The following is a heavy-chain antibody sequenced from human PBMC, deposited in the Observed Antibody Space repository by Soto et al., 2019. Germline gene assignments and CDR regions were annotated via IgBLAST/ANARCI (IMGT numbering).Heavy chain of an antibody. V-gene: IGHV4-59*12. CDR1: GGSISSYY. CDR3: ARETYGDYVGYFDP. D-gene: IGHD4-17*01. J-gene: IGHJ5*02. Sequence: SETLSLTCTVSGGSISSYYWSWIRQPPGKGLEWIGYIYYSGSTNYNPSLKSRVTISVDTSKNQFSLKVSSVTAADTAVYYCARETYGDYVGYFDPWGQGTLVTVSS. CDR2: IYYSGST.